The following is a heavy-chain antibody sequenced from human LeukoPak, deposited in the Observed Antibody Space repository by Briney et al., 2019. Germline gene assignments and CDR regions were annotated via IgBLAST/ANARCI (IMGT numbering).Heavy chain of an antibody. D-gene: IGHD6-13*01. CDR3: ARDPAYIAAPGTLDY. V-gene: IGHV3-30-3*01. Sequence: GGSLRLSCAASGFTFSSYAMHWVRQAPGKGPEWVAVISYDGSNKYYADSVKGRFTISRDNSKNTLSLQMNSLRAEDTAVYYCARDPAYIAAPGTLDYWGQGTLVTVSS. CDR1: GFTFSSYA. J-gene: IGHJ4*02. CDR2: ISYDGSNK.